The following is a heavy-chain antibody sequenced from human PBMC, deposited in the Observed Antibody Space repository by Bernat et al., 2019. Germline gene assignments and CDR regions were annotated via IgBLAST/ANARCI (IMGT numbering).Heavy chain of an antibody. V-gene: IGHV1-69*02. CDR1: GGTFSSYT. Sequence: QVQLVQSGAEVKKPGSLVKVSCKASGGTFSSYTISWVRQAPGQGLEWMGRIIPILGIANYAQKFQGRVTITADKSTSTAYMELSSLRSEDTAVYYCARVAHGGNDVYWGQGTLVTVSS. CDR2: IIPILGIA. CDR3: ARVAHGGNDVY. J-gene: IGHJ4*02. D-gene: IGHD4-23*01.